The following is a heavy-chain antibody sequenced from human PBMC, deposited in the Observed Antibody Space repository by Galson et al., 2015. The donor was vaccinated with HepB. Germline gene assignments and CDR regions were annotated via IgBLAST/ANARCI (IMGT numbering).Heavy chain of an antibody. CDR1: GYTFTSYA. V-gene: IGHV1-3*01. CDR3: AREGSGYYPNWFDP. CDR2: INAGNGNT. Sequence: SVKVSCKASGYTFTSYAMHWVRQAPGQRLEWMGWINAGNGNTKYSQKFQGRVTITRDTSASTAYMELSSLRSEDTAVYYCAREGSGYYPNWFDPWGQGTLVTVSS. D-gene: IGHD3-22*01. J-gene: IGHJ5*02.